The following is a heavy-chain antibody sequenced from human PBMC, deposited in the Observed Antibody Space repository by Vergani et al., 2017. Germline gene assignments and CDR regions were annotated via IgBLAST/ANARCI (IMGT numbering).Heavy chain of an antibody. J-gene: IGHJ6*02. Sequence: QVQLVQSGSELKKPGASVRVSCKASGYTFTRYAMNWVRQAPGQGLEWMGSINTHTGNPTYAQGFTGRLVFSLDTSVSTAYLQISSLKAEDTGVYYCARDHWDTWSFSYGMDVWGQGTTVTVPS. D-gene: IGHD5-18*01. CDR3: ARDHWDTWSFSYGMDV. V-gene: IGHV7-4-1*02. CDR1: GYTFTRYA. CDR2: INTHTGNP.